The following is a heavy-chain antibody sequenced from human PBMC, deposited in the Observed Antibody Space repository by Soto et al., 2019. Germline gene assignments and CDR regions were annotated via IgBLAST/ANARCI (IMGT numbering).Heavy chain of an antibody. CDR2: LYDVDGS. Sequence: DVQLVESGGGLIQPGESLRLSCAAFGLTVSGKKYVAWVRQAPGKGLEWVSALYDVDGSFYADSVKGRFTTSSDSSKTTVYLQMNGLRHDDTAVYDCASWHEREHAYDVWGQGTTVTVSS. V-gene: IGHV3-53*01. D-gene: IGHD1-1*01. CDR1: GLTVSGKKY. CDR3: ASWHEREHAYDV. J-gene: IGHJ3*01.